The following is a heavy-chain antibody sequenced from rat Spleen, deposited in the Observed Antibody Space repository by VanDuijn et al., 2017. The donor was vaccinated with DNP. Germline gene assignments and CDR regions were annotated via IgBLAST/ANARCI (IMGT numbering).Heavy chain of an antibody. Sequence: EVQLQESGPGLVKPSQSLSLTCSVTGYSITSSSRWNWIRRFPGNKLEWMGYINSAGSTDYNPSLKGRIYITRDTSKNQFFLQLSSVTTEDTATYYCARWNIGTSTLDYWGQGVMVTVSS. CDR1: GYSITSSSR. CDR2: INSAGST. CDR3: ARWNIGTSTLDY. V-gene: IGHV3-3*01. D-gene: IGHD1-5*01. J-gene: IGHJ2*01.